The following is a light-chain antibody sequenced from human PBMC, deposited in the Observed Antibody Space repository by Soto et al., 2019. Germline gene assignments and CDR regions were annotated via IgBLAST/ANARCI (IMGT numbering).Light chain of an antibody. Sequence: DIQMTQSPSSLSASVGDRVTITCRASQSISNFLNWYQQKPGKAPELLIYAASSLQSGVPSRFSGSGSGTDFTLPISSLQPEDFATYYCQQSSSTPRTFGQGTKVEIK. V-gene: IGKV1-39*01. CDR2: AAS. CDR1: QSISNF. CDR3: QQSSSTPRT. J-gene: IGKJ1*01.